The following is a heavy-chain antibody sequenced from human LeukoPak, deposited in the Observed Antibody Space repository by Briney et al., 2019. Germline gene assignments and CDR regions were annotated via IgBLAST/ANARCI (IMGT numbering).Heavy chain of an antibody. V-gene: IGHV3-11*04. CDR1: GFTFSDYY. J-gene: IGHJ6*03. CDR3: ARVSGGSYYYYMDI. CDR2: ISSSGSTI. D-gene: IGHD2-15*01. Sequence: GSLRLSCAASGFTFSDYYMSWIRQAPGKRLEWVSYISSSGSTIYYADSVKGRFTISRDNAKNSLYLQMNSLRAEDTAVYYCARVSGGSYYYYMDIWGKGTTVTVSS.